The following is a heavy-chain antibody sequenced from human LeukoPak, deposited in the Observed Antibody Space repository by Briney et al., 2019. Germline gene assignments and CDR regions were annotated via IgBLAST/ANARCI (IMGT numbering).Heavy chain of an antibody. CDR2: IYFSGTT. Sequence: SETLSLTCTVSGGSISSYYWSWIRQPPGTGLEWIGSIYFSGTTYYNPSLRSRVSMSVDTSKNQFSLKLSSVTAADTAVYYCARVRRGVVVVPAARGLDFWGQGTLVTVSS. D-gene: IGHD2-2*01. CDR3: ARVRRGVVVVPAARGLDF. J-gene: IGHJ4*02. CDR1: GGSISSYY. V-gene: IGHV4-59*12.